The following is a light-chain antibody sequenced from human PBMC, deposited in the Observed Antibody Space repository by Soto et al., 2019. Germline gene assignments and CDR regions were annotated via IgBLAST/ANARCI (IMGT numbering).Light chain of an antibody. J-gene: IGLJ2*01. CDR3: CSYAGSITFT. CDR2: ATR. Sequence: QSVLTQPASVSGSPGQSITISCTGTSSDVGNYNLVSWYQQHPGKAPKLIIYATRKRPSGVSNRYSGSKSGNTASLTISGLQAEDEATYHCCSYAGSITFTFGGGTKLT. V-gene: IGLV2-23*02. CDR1: SSDVGNYNL.